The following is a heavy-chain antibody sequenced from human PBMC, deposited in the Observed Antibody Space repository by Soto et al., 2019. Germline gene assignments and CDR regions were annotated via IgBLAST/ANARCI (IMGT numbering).Heavy chain of an antibody. J-gene: IGHJ1*01. CDR1: GFTFSSYG. Sequence: QVQLVESGGGVVQPGRSLRLSCAASGFTFSSYGMHWVRQAPGKGLEWVAVISYDGSNKYYADSVKGRFTISRDNSKNTLYLRMNSLRAEDTAVYYCAKGGDILTGYETSAEYFQHWGQGTLVTVSS. CDR3: AKGGDILTGYETSAEYFQH. CDR2: ISYDGSNK. V-gene: IGHV3-30*18. D-gene: IGHD3-9*01.